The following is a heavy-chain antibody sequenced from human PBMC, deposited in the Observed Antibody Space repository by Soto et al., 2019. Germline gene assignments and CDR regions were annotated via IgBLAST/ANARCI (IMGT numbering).Heavy chain of an antibody. D-gene: IGHD3-10*01. V-gene: IGHV3-66*01. J-gene: IGHJ4*02. Sequence: GGSLRLSCTASGFTVASKYMNWVRQPPGKGLEWVTLINTDGDAYYADSVRGRFTISRDNSRNTLYLHMNSLKDDDTAVYYCVRSSGNYLESREFDYWGQGTLVTVSS. CDR3: VRSSGNYLESREFDY. CDR2: INTDGDA. CDR1: GFTVASKY.